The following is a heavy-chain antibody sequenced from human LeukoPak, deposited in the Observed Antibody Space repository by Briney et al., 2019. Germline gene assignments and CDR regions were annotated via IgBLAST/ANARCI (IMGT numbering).Heavy chain of an antibody. CDR3: ALKPTVEAAAADAFDI. J-gene: IGHJ3*02. V-gene: IGHV1-8*01. CDR2: MNPNSGNT. D-gene: IGHD6-13*01. Sequence: ASVKVSCKASGYTFTSYDINWVRQATGQGLEWMGWMNPNSGNTGYAQKFQGRVTMTRSTSISTAYMELSSLRSEDTAVYYCALKPTVEAAAADAFDIWGQGTMVTVSS. CDR1: GYTFTSYD.